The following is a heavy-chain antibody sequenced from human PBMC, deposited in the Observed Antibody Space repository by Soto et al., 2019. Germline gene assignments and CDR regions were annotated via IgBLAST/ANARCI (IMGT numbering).Heavy chain of an antibody. CDR2: INPNSGGT. CDR3: ARGYSTLPAAEYFQH. D-gene: IGHD6-13*01. J-gene: IGHJ1*01. Sequence: QVQLVQSGAEVKKPGASVKVSCKASGYTFTGYYMHWVRQAPGQGLEWMGWINPNSGGTNYAQKFQGWVTMTRDTSISTAYMELSRLRSDDTAVYYCARGYSTLPAAEYFQHWGQGTLVTVSS. V-gene: IGHV1-2*04. CDR1: GYTFTGYY.